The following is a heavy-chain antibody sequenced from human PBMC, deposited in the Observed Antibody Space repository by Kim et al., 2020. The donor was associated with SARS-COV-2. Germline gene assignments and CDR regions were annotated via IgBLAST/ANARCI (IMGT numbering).Heavy chain of an antibody. Sequence: ASVKVSCKASGYNFNSYFINWVRQAPGQGLEWMGIFNPVNGGAKYAQNFRGRVTMTRDTSTTTVYLDLKSLTSDDSAIYYCARGAFGSTLQLYGVDVWGQGTTVIVSS. D-gene: IGHD3-10*01. V-gene: IGHV1-46*02. CDR3: ARGAFGSTLQLYGVDV. CDR2: FNPVNGGA. J-gene: IGHJ6*02. CDR1: GYNFNSYF.